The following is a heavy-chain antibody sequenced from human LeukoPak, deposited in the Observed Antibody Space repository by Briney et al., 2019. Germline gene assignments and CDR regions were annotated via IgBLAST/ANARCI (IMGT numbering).Heavy chain of an antibody. CDR1: GFTFSSYA. D-gene: IGHD6-6*01. CDR2: ISYDGSNK. J-gene: IGHJ4*02. Sequence: PGGSLRLSCAASGFTFSSYAMHWVRQAPGKGLEWVAVISYDGSNKYYADSVKGRFTISRDNSKNTLCLQMNSLRAEDTAVYYCARGIAAFDYWGQGTLVTVSS. V-gene: IGHV3-30-3*01. CDR3: ARGIAAFDY.